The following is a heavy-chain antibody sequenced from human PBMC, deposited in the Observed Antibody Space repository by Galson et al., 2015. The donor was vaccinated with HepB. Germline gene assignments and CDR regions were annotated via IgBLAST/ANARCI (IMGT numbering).Heavy chain of an antibody. J-gene: IGHJ6*02. CDR3: TRDYSWPYHYFAMDD. Sequence: SLRLSCATSGFILGDYAMSWVRQAPGKGLEWIGFIRGKTYGGTTDYATSVKGRFTISRDDSKSIADLKMNSLKTEDTAVYCCTRDYSWPYHYFAMDDWGPVTTVTVSS. CDR1: GFILGDYA. V-gene: IGHV3-49*04. D-gene: IGHD2-21*01. CDR2: IRGKTYGGTT.